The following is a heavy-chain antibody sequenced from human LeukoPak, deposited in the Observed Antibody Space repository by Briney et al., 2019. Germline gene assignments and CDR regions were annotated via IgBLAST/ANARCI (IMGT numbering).Heavy chain of an antibody. CDR3: AKDNVRISVVDVARKEGIRYMDV. Sequence: GGSLRLSCAASGFTFSSYGIHWVRQAPGKGLEWVAFIRYDGNNKYYADSVKGRLTISRDNSENTVYLEMNSLRGEDTAVYYCAKDNVRISVVDVARKEGIRYMDVWGTGTTVTVSS. V-gene: IGHV3-30*02. CDR1: GFTFSSYG. D-gene: IGHD3-3*01. J-gene: IGHJ6*03. CDR2: IRYDGNNK.